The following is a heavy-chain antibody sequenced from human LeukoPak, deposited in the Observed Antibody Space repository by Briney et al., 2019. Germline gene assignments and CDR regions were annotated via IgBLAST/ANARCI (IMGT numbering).Heavy chain of an antibody. Sequence: PGGTLRLSCAASGFTFSSYAMSWVRQAPGKGLEWVSAISGSGGSTYYADSVKGRFTISRDNSKNTLYLQMNSLRAEDTAVYYCAKGIAARPVNWFDPWGQGTLVTVSS. CDR3: AKGIAARPVNWFDP. CDR2: ISGSGGST. D-gene: IGHD6-6*01. V-gene: IGHV3-23*01. CDR1: GFTFSSYA. J-gene: IGHJ5*02.